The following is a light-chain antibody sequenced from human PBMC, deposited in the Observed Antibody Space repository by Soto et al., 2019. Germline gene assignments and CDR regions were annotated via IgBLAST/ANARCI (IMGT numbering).Light chain of an antibody. Sequence: EIVLTQSPATLSLSPGERATLSCRASQSVSSYLAWYQQKPGQAPRLLIYDASNRATGIPARFSGSGSGTDFTLTISSLEPEDFAVYYCQQRSKWPPVTFGGGTKVDIX. CDR1: QSVSSY. CDR2: DAS. V-gene: IGKV3-11*01. J-gene: IGKJ4*01. CDR3: QQRSKWPPVT.